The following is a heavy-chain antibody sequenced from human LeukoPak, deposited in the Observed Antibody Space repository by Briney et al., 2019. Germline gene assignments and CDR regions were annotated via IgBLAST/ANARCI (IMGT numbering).Heavy chain of an antibody. Sequence: SSETLSLTCTVSGGSISSYYWSWIRQPPGKGLEWIGYIYYSGSTHYNPSLKSRVTISVDTTKNQFSLKLSSVTAADTAVYYCARGMMTYYHYIDVWGKGTTVTVSS. CDR1: GGSISSYY. V-gene: IGHV4-59*01. J-gene: IGHJ6*03. CDR3: ARGMMTYYHYIDV. D-gene: IGHD3-16*01. CDR2: IYYSGST.